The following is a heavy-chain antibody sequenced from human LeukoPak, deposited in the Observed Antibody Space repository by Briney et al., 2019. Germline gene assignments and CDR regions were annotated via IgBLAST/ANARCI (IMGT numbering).Heavy chain of an antibody. Sequence: GGSLRLSCVASGFTFSSYAMGWVRQAPGKRPEWDSSLTDSGGTTYYVDSVKGRFTISRDNSKNTLYLHMNSLRAEDTAMYYCAKKRDAFDIWGQGTVVAVSS. D-gene: IGHD5-24*01. CDR3: AKKRDAFDI. CDR1: GFTFSSYA. CDR2: LTDSGGTT. J-gene: IGHJ3*02. V-gene: IGHV3-23*01.